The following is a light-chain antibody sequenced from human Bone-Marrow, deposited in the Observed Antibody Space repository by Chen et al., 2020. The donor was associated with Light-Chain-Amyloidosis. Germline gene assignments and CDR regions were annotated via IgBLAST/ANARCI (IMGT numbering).Light chain of an antibody. V-gene: IGKV1-5*03. CDR2: KAS. Sequence: DIQMIQSPSTLSASVGDRVTLTCRASQSISSWLAWYQQKPGKAPKLLIYKASSLESGVPSRFSGSGSGTEFTLTISSLQPDDFATYYCQQYNSYPWTFGQGTKVEIK. CDR3: QQYNSYPWT. CDR1: QSISSW. J-gene: IGKJ1*01.